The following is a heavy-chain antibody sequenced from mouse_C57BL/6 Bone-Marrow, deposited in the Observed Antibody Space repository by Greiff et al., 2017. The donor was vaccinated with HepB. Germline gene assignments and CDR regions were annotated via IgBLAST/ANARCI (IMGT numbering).Heavy chain of an antibody. J-gene: IGHJ2*01. CDR2: INPGSGGT. D-gene: IGHD3-1*01. Sequence: QVQLQQSGAELVRPGTSVKVSCKASGYAFTNYLIEWVKQRPGQGLEWIGVINPGSGGTNYNEKFKGKATLTADRSSSTAYMQLSSLTSEDSAVYFCASLGFFDYWGQGTTLTVSS. CDR3: ASLGFFDY. V-gene: IGHV1-54*01. CDR1: GYAFTNYL.